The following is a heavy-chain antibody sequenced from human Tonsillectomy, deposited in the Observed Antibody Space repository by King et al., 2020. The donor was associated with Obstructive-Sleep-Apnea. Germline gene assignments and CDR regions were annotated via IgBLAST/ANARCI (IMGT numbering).Heavy chain of an antibody. V-gene: IGHV3-30*18. J-gene: IGHJ6*02. Sequence: VQLVESGGGVVQPGRSLRLSCAASGFTFSSYGMHWVRQAPGKGLEWVAVISYDGSNKYYADSVKGRFTISRDNSKNTLYLQMNSLRAEDTAVYYCANLGGIPPPRGVIITVTPPHYGMDVWGQGTTVTVSS. CDR2: ISYDGSNK. D-gene: IGHD3-10*01. CDR3: ANLGGIPPPRGVIITVTPPHYGMDV. CDR1: GFTFSSYG.